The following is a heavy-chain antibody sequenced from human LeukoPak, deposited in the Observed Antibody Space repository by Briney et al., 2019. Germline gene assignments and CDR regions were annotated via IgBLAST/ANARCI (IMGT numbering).Heavy chain of an antibody. CDR2: ITGSGGNT. V-gene: IGHV3-23*01. CDR1: GFTFSNYA. CDR3: AKWGDYDVLTGYYVSDY. D-gene: IGHD3-9*01. Sequence: GASLRLSCAASGFTFSNYAMSWVRQAPGKGMEWVSAITGSGGNTYYADSVKGRFTISRDNSKNTLYLQMNSLRAEDTAVYYCAKWGDYDVLTGYYVSDYWGQGTLVTVSS. J-gene: IGHJ4*02.